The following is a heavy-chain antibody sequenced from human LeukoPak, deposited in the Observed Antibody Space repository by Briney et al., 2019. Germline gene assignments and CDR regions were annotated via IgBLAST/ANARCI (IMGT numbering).Heavy chain of an antibody. CDR2: ISGSGGST. J-gene: IGHJ4*02. CDR3: AKDSQWAHSHFDY. CDR1: GCTFSSYA. D-gene: IGHD1-26*01. V-gene: IGHV3-23*01. Sequence: GGSLRLSCAASGCTFSSYAMSWVRQAPGKGLEWVSAISGSGGSTYYADSVKGRFTISRDNSKNTLYLQMNSLRAEDTAVYYCAKDSQWAHSHFDYWGQGTLVTVSS.